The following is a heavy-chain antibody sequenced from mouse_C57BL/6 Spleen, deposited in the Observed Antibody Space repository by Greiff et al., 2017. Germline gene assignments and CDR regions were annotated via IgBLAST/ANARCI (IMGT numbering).Heavy chain of an antibody. V-gene: IGHV1-52*01. J-gene: IGHJ4*01. CDR1: GYTFTSYW. CDR2: IDPSDSET. CDR3: ARGGYGSRNAMDY. Sequence: VKLQQPGAELVRPGSSVKLSCKASGYTFTSYWMHWVKQRPIQGLEWIGNIDPSDSETHYNQKFKDKATLTVDKSSSTAYMQLSSLTSEDSAVYYCARGGYGSRNAMDYWGQGTSVTVSS. D-gene: IGHD1-1*01.